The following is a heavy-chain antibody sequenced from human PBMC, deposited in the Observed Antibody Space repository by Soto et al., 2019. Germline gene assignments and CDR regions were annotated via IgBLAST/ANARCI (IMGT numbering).Heavy chain of an antibody. CDR3: ARGDYGGDSGAY. CDR1: GFTFSDYW. Sequence: EVQLVQSGGGLVQPGGSLRLSCAASGFTFSDYWMTWVRQAPGKGLEWVANIKQDGSEQYYVDSVKDRLTISRDNAKNSLSLQMDSLRAEDTAVYYCARGDYGGDSGAYWGQGTLVTVSS. J-gene: IGHJ4*02. V-gene: IGHV3-7*03. D-gene: IGHD4-17*01. CDR2: IKQDGSEQ.